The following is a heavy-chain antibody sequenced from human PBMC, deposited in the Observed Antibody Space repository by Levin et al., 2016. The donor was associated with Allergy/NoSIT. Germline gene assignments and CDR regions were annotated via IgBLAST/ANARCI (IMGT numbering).Heavy chain of an antibody. CDR3: ARGLGPRGAAFDI. D-gene: IGHD6-19*01. V-gene: IGHV4-59*12. J-gene: IGHJ3*02. CDR2: IYYSGNT. Sequence: WIRQPPGKGLEWIGYIYYSGNTNYNPSLKSRVTISVDTSKNRFSLKLSSVTAADTAVYYCARGLGPRGAAFDIWGQGTMVTVSS.